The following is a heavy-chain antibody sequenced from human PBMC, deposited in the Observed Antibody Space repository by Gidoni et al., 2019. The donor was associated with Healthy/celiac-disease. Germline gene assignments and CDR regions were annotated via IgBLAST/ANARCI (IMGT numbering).Heavy chain of an antibody. CDR1: GGSISSSSYY. J-gene: IGHJ5*02. CDR2: IYYSGST. D-gene: IGHD6-13*01. Sequence: QLQLQESGPGLVKPSETLSLTCTVSGGSISSSSYYWGWIRQPPGKGLEWIGSIYYSGSTYYNPSLKSRVTISVDTSKNQFSLKLSSVTAADTAVYYCARQGRRRVRIAAAGPSDWFDPWGQGTLVTVSS. CDR3: ARQGRRRVRIAAAGPSDWFDP. V-gene: IGHV4-39*07.